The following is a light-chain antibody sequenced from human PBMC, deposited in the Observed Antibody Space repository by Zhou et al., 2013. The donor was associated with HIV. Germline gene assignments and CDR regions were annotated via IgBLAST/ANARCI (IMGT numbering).Light chain of an antibody. J-gene: IGKJ4*01. Sequence: DIQMTQSPSTLSASVGDSVTITCRASQSLSSWLAWYQQKPGKAPKLLIYKASILESGVPSRFSGNGIGTEFTLTISSLQPEDFATYFCQQSYSTPLTFGGGTKVEIK. CDR2: KAS. CDR3: QQSYSTPLT. V-gene: IGKV1-5*03. CDR1: QSLSSW.